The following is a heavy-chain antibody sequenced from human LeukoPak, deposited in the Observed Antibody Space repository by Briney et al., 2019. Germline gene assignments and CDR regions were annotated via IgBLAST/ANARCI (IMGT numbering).Heavy chain of an antibody. V-gene: IGHV3-11*06. CDR3: VRIPNSANFPNWFDP. Sequence: GGSLRLSCAASGFTFSDYYVSWIRQAPGKGLEWVSYISSSSDYIYYADSVKGRFTISRDNAKNSLYLQMNSLRAEDTAVYYCVRIPNSANFPNWFDPWGQGTLVTVSS. D-gene: IGHD4/OR15-4a*01. J-gene: IGHJ5*02. CDR2: ISSSSDYI. CDR1: GFTFSDYY.